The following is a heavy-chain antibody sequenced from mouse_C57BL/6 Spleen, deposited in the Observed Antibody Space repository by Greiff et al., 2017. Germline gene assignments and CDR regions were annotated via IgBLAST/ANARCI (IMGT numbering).Heavy chain of an antibody. V-gene: IGHV1-26*01. CDR2: LNPNNGGT. CDR1: GYTFTDYY. D-gene: IGHD2-3*01. Sequence: VQLQQSGPELVKPGASVKISCKASGYTFTDYYMNWVKQSHGKSLEWIGDLNPNNGGTSYNQKFKGKATLTVDKSSSTAYMELRSLTSEDSAVYYCARNSPFYDGYSFAYWGQGTLVTVSA. CDR3: ARNSPFYDGYSFAY. J-gene: IGHJ3*01.